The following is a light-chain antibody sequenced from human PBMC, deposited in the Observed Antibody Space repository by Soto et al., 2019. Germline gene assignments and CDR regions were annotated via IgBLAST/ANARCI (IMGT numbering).Light chain of an antibody. J-gene: IGLJ2*01. CDR3: CSYAGSYTFVV. V-gene: IGLV2-11*01. Sequence: QSALTQPRSVSGSPGQSVTISCSGTNSDVGGYNYVSWYQEYPGKAPKLMIYDVSKRPSGVPDRFSGSKSGNTASLTISGLQAEDEADYYCCSYAGSYTFVVFGGGTKLTVL. CDR1: NSDVGGYNY. CDR2: DVS.